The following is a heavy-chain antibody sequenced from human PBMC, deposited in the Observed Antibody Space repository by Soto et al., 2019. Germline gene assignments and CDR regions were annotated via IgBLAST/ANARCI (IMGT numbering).Heavy chain of an antibody. CDR2: MNTNVNAT. D-gene: IGHD2-15*01. Sequence: QVQLVQSGAEVKRPGDSVKVSCKASGFVFTSNDINWVRQAPGQGLQWMGWMNTNVNATDSPQEFKGRVVMTWNTSISTAYLEVRNLKSDDTAVYYCAREVVDGSSLWLDTGGQGTLVVVSS. CDR1: GFVFTSND. J-gene: IGHJ5*02. CDR3: AREVVDGSSLWLDT. V-gene: IGHV1-8*01.